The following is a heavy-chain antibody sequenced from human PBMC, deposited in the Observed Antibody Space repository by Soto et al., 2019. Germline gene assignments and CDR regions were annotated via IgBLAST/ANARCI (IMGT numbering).Heavy chain of an antibody. CDR3: ASSGVYDSSGYYDY. J-gene: IGHJ4*02. Sequence: GGSLRLSCAASGFTFSSYAMHWVRQAPGKGLEWVAVISYDGSNKYYADSVKGRFTTSRDNSKNTLYLQMNSLRAEDTAVYYCASSGVYDSSGYYDYWGQGTLVTVSS. D-gene: IGHD3-22*01. CDR2: ISYDGSNK. CDR1: GFTFSSYA. V-gene: IGHV3-30-3*01.